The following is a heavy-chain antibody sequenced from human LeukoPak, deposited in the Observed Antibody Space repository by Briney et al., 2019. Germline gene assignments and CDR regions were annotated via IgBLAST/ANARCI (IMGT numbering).Heavy chain of an antibody. J-gene: IGHJ4*02. Sequence: SETLSLTCSVSGDSITSNNYYWSWIRQLAGKGLEWIGRIYTSGSTIYSPSLQSRVTISIDKSKNQFSLRLTSVTAADTAVYYCASGNTLKGVDYWGQGILVSVSS. CDR2: IYTSGST. V-gene: IGHV4-61*02. CDR1: GDSITSNNYY. CDR3: ASGNTLKGVDY. D-gene: IGHD2/OR15-2a*01.